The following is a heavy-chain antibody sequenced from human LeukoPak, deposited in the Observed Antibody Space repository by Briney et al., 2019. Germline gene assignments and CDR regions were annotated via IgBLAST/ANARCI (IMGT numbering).Heavy chain of an antibody. CDR1: GVSFTDHY. CDR3: ARHGKHLISYRNVRDRGSFDP. V-gene: IGHV4-59*08. Sequence: PAGTLSLTCAVSGVSFTDHYWSWIRQAPGKGLEWVGYVYCSGTTTYNTSLESRVTISLDTSGKQVSLILTSVTAADTAVYYCARHGKHLISYRNVRDRGSFDPWGPGILVTVSP. D-gene: IGHD3-16*02. CDR2: VYCSGTT. J-gene: IGHJ5*02.